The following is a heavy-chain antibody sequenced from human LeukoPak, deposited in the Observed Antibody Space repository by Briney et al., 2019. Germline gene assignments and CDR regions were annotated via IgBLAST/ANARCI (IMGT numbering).Heavy chain of an antibody. D-gene: IGHD5-24*01. CDR3: ARMGRLDY. CDR2: INHDGTSK. Sequence: TGGSLRLSCAASGFTFSDYWMTWVRRAPGKGLEWVANINHDGTSKYYVDSVKGRFTISRDNAKNSLYLQMNSLRVDDTAVYYCARMGRLDYWGQGTLVSVSS. CDR1: GFTFSDYW. J-gene: IGHJ4*02. V-gene: IGHV3-7*01.